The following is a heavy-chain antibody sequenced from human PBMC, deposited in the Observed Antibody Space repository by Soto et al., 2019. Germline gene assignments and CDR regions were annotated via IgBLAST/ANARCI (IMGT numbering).Heavy chain of an antibody. Sequence: GGSLRLSCAASGFTLSRYWMSWVRQAPGKGLEWVANVNPDGSAKYYVDFVKGRFTISRDNAKNSLDLQMNSLGVEDTAVYHCVRAVGGSDPHWGQGTLVTVSS. D-gene: IGHD3-16*02. CDR1: GFTLSRYW. CDR3: VRAVGGSDPH. V-gene: IGHV3-7*04. CDR2: VNPDGSAK. J-gene: IGHJ4*02.